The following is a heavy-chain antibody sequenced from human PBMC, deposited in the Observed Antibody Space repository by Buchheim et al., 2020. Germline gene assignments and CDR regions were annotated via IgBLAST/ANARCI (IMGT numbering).Heavy chain of an antibody. Sequence: EVQLVESGGDLVQPGGSLRLSCAASGFTVSSNYMSWVRQAPGKGLEWVSVIYSGGTIYYADSVKGRFTIFSDSSNNTFDLQMSSLRPEDTAVYYCASSSGLYFAYWGQGTL. CDR3: ASSSGLYFAY. J-gene: IGHJ4*02. D-gene: IGHD3-22*01. CDR2: IYSGGTI. V-gene: IGHV3-66*02. CDR1: GFTVSSNY.